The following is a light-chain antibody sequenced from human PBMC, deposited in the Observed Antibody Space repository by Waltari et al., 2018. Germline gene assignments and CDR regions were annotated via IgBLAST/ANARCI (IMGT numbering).Light chain of an antibody. CDR2: EVT. CDR1: NSDVGAYNY. CDR3: SSYAHNNHFV. Sequence: QSVLTQPPSATGSPGQSVTISCTGTNSDVGAYNYVSWYQQHPGKVPKLLIYEVTKRPSGVPDRVSGSKSGNTASLTGSGLQADDEADYYCSSYAHNNHFVFGTGTKVTVL. J-gene: IGLJ1*01. V-gene: IGLV2-8*01.